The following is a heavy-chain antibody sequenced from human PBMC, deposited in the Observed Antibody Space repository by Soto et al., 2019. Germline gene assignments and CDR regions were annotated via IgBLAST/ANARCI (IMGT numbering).Heavy chain of an antibody. Sequence: QVQLVESGGGVVQPGRSLRLSCAASGFTFSSYGMHWVRQAPGKGLEWVAVIWYDGSNKYYADSVKGRFTISRDNSKNTLNLKMNSLRAEDTGVYYCARDALSPRGLYDSSGYYSGGFDYWGQGTLVTVSS. J-gene: IGHJ4*02. D-gene: IGHD3-22*01. CDR1: GFTFSSYG. V-gene: IGHV3-33*01. CDR2: IWYDGSNK. CDR3: ARDALSPRGLYDSSGYYSGGFDY.